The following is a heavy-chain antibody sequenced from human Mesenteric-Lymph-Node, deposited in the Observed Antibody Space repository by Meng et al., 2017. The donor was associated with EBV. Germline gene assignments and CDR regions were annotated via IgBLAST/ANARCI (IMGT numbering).Heavy chain of an antibody. CDR3: ARDSWSGYPYIDY. Sequence: GEVVQSGGEVKKPGSSVKVSCKASGGTFSSYAISWVRQAPGQGLECMGGIIPIFGTANYAQKFQGRVTITADESTSTAYMELSSLRSEDTAVYYCARDSWSGYPYIDYWGQGTLVTSPQ. V-gene: IGHV1-69*01. CDR2: IIPIFGTA. CDR1: GGTFSSYA. D-gene: IGHD3-3*01. J-gene: IGHJ4*02.